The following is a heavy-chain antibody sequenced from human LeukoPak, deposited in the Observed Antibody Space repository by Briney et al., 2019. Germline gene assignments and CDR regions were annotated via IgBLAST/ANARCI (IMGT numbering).Heavy chain of an antibody. D-gene: IGHD7-27*01. J-gene: IGHJ3*02. V-gene: IGHV4-39*01. CDR3: ARLLLGIRAFDI. Sequence: PSETLSLTCTVSGGSISSSSYYWGWLRQPPGKGLEWIGSIYYSGSTYYNPSLKSRVTISVDTSKNQFSLKLSSVTAADTAVYYCARLLLGIRAFDIWGQGTMVTVSS. CDR2: IYYSGST. CDR1: GGSISSSSYY.